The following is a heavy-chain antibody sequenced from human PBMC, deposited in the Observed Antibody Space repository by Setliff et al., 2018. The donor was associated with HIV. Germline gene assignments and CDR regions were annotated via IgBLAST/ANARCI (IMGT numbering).Heavy chain of an antibody. D-gene: IGHD6-6*01. CDR2: IYYTGDT. CDR3: ARMEATRPPRGLDY. V-gene: IGHV4-39*01. J-gene: IGHJ4*02. Sequence: ASETLPSPAPRRVSGAPLSGSGFYWGWLRQPPGKGLEWIGTIYYTGDTQYNPSFKSRVTISVHTSKNQFSLRLISVTAADTAVYYCARMEATRPPRGLDYWGQGALVTVSS. CDR1: GAPLSGSGFY.